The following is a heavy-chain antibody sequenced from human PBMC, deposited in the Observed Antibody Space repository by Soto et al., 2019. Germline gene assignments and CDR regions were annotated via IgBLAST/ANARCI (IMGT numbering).Heavy chain of an antibody. CDR2: IYPGDSDP. J-gene: IGHJ4*02. CDR3: ARHPDGRLAPHD. Sequence: LGESLKISCKGSGYNFAAYWIGWVRQMPGKGLEWMGIIYPGDSDPRYSPSFEGQVTFSADESISTAYLQWSSLKASDSAIYYCARHPDGRLAPHDCGQGTLVTVSS. V-gene: IGHV5-51*01. CDR1: GYNFAAYW. D-gene: IGHD6-25*01.